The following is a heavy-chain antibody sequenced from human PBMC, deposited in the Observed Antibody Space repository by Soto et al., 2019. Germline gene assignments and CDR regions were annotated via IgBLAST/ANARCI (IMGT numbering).Heavy chain of an antibody. D-gene: IGHD3-9*01. Sequence: PSETLSLTCTVSGGSVSSGSYYWSWIRQPPGQGLEWIGYIYYSGSTNYNHSLKTRVTIPLDTSKTQLSLKLSPVTAADTAVYYCARGGPPVLRYFDWLRGGYGMDVWGQGTTVTVSS. CDR2: IYYSGST. CDR3: ARGGPPVLRYFDWLRGGYGMDV. J-gene: IGHJ6*02. CDR1: GGSVSSGSYY. V-gene: IGHV4-61*01.